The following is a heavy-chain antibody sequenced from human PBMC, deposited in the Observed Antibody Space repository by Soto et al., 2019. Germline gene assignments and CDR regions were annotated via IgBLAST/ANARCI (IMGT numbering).Heavy chain of an antibody. V-gene: IGHV5-10-1*01. CDR2: IDPSDSYT. CDR1: GYSFTSYW. CDR3: ARNNLNDSSRSFGH. Sequence: PGESLKISCKGSGYSFTSYWIGWVRQMPGKGLEWMGRIDPSDSYTNYSPSFQGHVAISTDKSISTAYLQWSSLQASDTAIYFCARNNLNDSSRSFGHWGQGTLVPVSS. D-gene: IGHD6-13*01. J-gene: IGHJ5*02.